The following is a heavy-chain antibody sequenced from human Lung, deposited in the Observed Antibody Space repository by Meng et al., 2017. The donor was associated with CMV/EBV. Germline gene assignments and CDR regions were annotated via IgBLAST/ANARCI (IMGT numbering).Heavy chain of an antibody. D-gene: IGHD4-11*01. CDR2: IYPGDSDT. CDR3: ARQDSYTNYYFDL. Sequence: SXKGSGYSFTTHWIGWVRQMPGKGLEWMGVIYPGDSDTTYSPSFQGRVTISADKSITTAYLQLRSLKASDTAVYYCARQDSYTNYYFDLWGRGPLVTVSS. V-gene: IGHV5-51*01. CDR1: GYSFTTHW. J-gene: IGHJ4*02.